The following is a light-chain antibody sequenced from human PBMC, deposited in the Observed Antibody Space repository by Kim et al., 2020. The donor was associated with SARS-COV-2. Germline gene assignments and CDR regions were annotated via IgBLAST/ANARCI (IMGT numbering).Light chain of an antibody. CDR1: SSDVGSYNY. CDR2: EVS. CDR3: YSYAGYNTLRV. J-gene: IGLJ3*02. V-gene: IGLV2-8*01. Sequence: QSALTQPPSASGSPGQSVTISCSGTSSDVGSYNYVSWYQLHPGKAPKLMIYEVSNRPSGVPDRFSGSKSGNTASLTVSGLQAEDEADYYCYSYAGYNTLRVFGGGTQLTVL.